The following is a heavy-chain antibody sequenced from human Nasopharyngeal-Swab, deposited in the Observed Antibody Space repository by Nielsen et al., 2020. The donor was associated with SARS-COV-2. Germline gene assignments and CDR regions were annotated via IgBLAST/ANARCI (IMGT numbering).Heavy chain of an antibody. D-gene: IGHD3-10*01. V-gene: IGHV4-39*07. CDR3: ARYGAGGSRITMVRGYMDV. Sequence: SETLSLTCTVSGGSISISTYYWGWIRQPPGKGLEWIGEINHSGSTNYNPSLKSRVTISVDTSKNQFSLKLSSVTAADTAVYYCARYGAGGSRITMVRGYMDVWGKGTTVTVSS. CDR1: GGSISISTYY. CDR2: INHSGST. J-gene: IGHJ6*03.